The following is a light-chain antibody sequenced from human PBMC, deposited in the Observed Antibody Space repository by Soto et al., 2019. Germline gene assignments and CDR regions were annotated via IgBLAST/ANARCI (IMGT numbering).Light chain of an antibody. CDR2: SNN. CDR3: AAWDDSLDGPI. Sequence: QSALTQPPSASGTPGQRVTISCSGSRSNIGNHAVNWYQQLPVTAPKVLIYSNNQRPSGVPDRFSGSKSGTSASLAISGLQSEDEGDYYCAAWDDSLDGPIFGGGIKLTVL. V-gene: IGLV1-44*01. CDR1: RSNIGNHA. J-gene: IGLJ2*01.